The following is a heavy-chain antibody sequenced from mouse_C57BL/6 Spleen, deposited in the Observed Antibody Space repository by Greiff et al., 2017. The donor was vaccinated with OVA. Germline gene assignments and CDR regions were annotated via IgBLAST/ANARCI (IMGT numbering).Heavy chain of an antibody. CDR3: TAIYYYGSSPFAY. D-gene: IGHD1-1*01. V-gene: IGHV1-15*01. J-gene: IGHJ3*01. CDR1: GYTFTDYE. CDR2: IDPETGGT. Sequence: VQLQQPGAELVRPGASVTLSCKASGYTFTDYEMHWVKQTPVHGLEWIGAIDPETGGTAYNQKFKGKAILTADKSSSTAYMELRSLTSEDSAVYYCTAIYYYGSSPFAYWGQGTLVTVSA.